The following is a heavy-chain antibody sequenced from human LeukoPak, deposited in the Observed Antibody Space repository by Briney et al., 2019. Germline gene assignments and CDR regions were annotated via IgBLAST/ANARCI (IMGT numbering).Heavy chain of an antibody. CDR2: IYYSGST. D-gene: IGHD3-9*01. V-gene: IGHV4-59*01. CDR1: GGSISSYY. Sequence: PSETLSLTCTVSGGSISSYYWSWIRQPPGKGLEWIGYIYYSGSTNYNPSLKSRVTISVDTSKNQFSLKLSSVTAADTAVYYCARGGSYYDILTGYSTNFDYWGQGTLVTVSS. CDR3: ARGGSYYDILTGYSTNFDY. J-gene: IGHJ4*02.